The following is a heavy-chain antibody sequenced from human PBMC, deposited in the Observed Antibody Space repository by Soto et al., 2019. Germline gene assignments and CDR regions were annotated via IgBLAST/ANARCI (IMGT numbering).Heavy chain of an antibody. CDR3: VRTSLVVAAAAREDY. D-gene: IGHD2-15*01. CDR1: GFTFSSYW. Sequence: EVQLVESGGGLVQPGGSLRLSCAASGFTFSSYWMHWVRQAPGKGLVWVSRINSDGSRPSYADSVKGRFTISRDNAKNTLYLQMNSLRAEDTAVYYGVRTSLVVAAAAREDYWGQGTLVTVSS. V-gene: IGHV3-74*01. CDR2: INSDGSRP. J-gene: IGHJ4*02.